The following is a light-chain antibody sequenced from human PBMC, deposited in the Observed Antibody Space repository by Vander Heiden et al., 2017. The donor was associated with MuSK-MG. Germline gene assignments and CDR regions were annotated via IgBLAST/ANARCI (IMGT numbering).Light chain of an antibody. Sequence: EIVMTQSPATLSVSPGESATLSCRASQSVSSRLAWYQQKPGQAPRLLIYGASTRATGIPARLSASASGTEFTFSISILKSEHITVYFCHEDDKWALTFGRGTKVVIK. J-gene: IGKJ1*01. V-gene: IGKV3-15*01. CDR2: GAS. CDR1: QSVSSR. CDR3: HEDDKWALT.